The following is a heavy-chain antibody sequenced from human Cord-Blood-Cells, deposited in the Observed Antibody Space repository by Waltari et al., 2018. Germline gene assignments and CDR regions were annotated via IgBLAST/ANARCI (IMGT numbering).Heavy chain of an antibody. V-gene: IGHV4-34*01. Sequence: QVQLQQWGAGLLKPSETLSLTCAVYGGSFSAYSWSWIRQPPGKGLEWIGEINHSGSTNYNPSLKSRVTISVDTSKNQFSLKLSSVTAADTAVYYCARGRAFDIWGQGTMVTVSS. CDR1: GGSFSAYS. CDR2: INHSGST. J-gene: IGHJ3*02. CDR3: ARGRAFDI.